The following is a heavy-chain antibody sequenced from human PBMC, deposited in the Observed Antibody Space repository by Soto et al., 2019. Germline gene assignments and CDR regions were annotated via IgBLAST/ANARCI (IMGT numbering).Heavy chain of an antibody. CDR3: ARDIFPNYDSSGYHDSQAFDI. Sequence: GASVKVSCKASGYTFSTYAISWARQAPGQGLEWMGGIIPIFGTANYAQKFQGRVTITADESTSTAYMELSSLRSEDTAVYYCARDIFPNYDSSGYHDSQAFDIWGQGTMVTVSS. V-gene: IGHV1-69*13. J-gene: IGHJ3*02. D-gene: IGHD3-22*01. CDR1: GYTFSTYA. CDR2: IIPIFGTA.